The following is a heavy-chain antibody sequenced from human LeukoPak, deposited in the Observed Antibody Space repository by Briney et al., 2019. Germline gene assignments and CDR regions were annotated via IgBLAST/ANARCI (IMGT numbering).Heavy chain of an antibody. CDR1: GFTFSRYS. CDR2: ISGSIITI. CDR3: ARANTIAAAGTFDY. V-gene: IGHV3-48*02. D-gene: IGHD6-13*01. J-gene: IGHJ4*02. Sequence: GGSLRLSCAASGFTFSRYSMNWVRQAPGKGLEWVSYISGSIITIFYADSVKGRFAISRDSAKNSLYLQMNSLREEDWAVYYCARANTIAAAGTFDYWGQGTLVTVSS.